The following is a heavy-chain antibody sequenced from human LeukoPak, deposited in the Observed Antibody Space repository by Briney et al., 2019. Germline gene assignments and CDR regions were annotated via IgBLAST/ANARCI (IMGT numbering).Heavy chain of an antibody. CDR3: ARQGYDSSGPFTGWFDP. J-gene: IGHJ5*02. Sequence: SETLSLTCTVPGGSISSSSYYWGWIRQPPGKGLEWIGSIYYSGSTYYNPSLKSRHTISVDTSKNQVSLKLSSVTAADTAVYYCARQGYDSSGPFTGWFDPWGQGTLVTVSS. D-gene: IGHD3-22*01. CDR2: IYYSGST. V-gene: IGHV4-39*01. CDR1: GGSISSSSYY.